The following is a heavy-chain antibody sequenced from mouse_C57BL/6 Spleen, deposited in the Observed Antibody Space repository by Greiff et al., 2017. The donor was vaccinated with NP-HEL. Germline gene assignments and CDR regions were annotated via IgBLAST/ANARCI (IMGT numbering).Heavy chain of an antibody. CDR1: GYTFTSYW. Sequence: QVQLKQPGAELVMPGASVKLSCKASGYTFTSYWMHWVKQRPGQGLEWIGEIDPSDSYTNYNQKFKGKSTLTVDKSSSTAYMQLSSLTSEDSAVYYCARSYYGSSYPHWYFDVWGTGTTVTVSS. CDR3: ARSYYGSSYPHWYFDV. J-gene: IGHJ1*03. V-gene: IGHV1-69*01. CDR2: IDPSDSYT. D-gene: IGHD1-1*01.